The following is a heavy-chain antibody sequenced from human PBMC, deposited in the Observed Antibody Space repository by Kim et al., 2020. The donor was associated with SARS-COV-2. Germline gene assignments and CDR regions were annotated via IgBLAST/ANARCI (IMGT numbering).Heavy chain of an antibody. V-gene: IGHV3-23*01. Sequence: GGSLRLSCAASGFTFSNYAMSWVRRAPGRGLEWVSGISGTGGTTYYGDSVKGRFTVSRDNSKNTVYLQINSLRVEDTALYYCAKEAELYYFDFWGQGTLVTVSS. D-gene: IGHD1-7*01. CDR1: GFTFSNYA. J-gene: IGHJ4*02. CDR2: ISGTGGTT. CDR3: AKEAELYYFDF.